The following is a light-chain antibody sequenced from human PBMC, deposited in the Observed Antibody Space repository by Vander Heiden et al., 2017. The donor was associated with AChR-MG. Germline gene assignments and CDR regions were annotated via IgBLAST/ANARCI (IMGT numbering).Light chain of an antibody. CDR1: QDISNY. CDR2: DSS. Sequence: DIQMTQSPSSLSASVGDRVTITCQASQDISNYLNWFQQKLGKAPKLLIYDSSNWERGVPSRFSGSGYGTDFTFTISSRQPEDFATYYCQQDYNVPQYTFGQGTKLEIK. CDR3: QQDYNVPQYT. V-gene: IGKV1-33*01. J-gene: IGKJ2*01.